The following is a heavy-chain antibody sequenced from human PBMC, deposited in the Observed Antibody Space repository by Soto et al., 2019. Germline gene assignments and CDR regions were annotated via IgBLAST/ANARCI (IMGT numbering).Heavy chain of an antibody. J-gene: IGHJ4*02. D-gene: IGHD2-15*01. CDR2: ISSSSSYI. V-gene: IGHV3-21*01. CDR3: ARDPGYCSGGSCFGY. Sequence: VGSLRLSCAASGFTFDDYAMHWVRQAPGKGLEWVSSISSSSSYIYYADSVKGRFTISRDNAKNSLYLQMNSLRAEDTAVYYCARDPGYCSGGSCFGYWGQGTLVTVSS. CDR1: GFTFDDYA.